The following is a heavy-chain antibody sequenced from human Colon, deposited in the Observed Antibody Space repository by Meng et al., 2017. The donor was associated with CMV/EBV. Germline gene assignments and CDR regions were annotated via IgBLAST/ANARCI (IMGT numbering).Heavy chain of an antibody. CDR1: VYDFAAFY. D-gene: IGHD2-8*01. CDR2: VNPKSGDT. J-gene: IGHJ4*02. Sequence: ASVTVSCQASVYDFAAFYLHWVRQAPGQGLEWMGGVNPKSGDTHYAQKFQGRITMTRDTSLNTTYMELSSLRSDDTAIYFCARRPYCTNGVGYSSNDYWGQGTLVTVSS. CDR3: ARRPYCTNGVGYSSNDY. V-gene: IGHV1-2*02.